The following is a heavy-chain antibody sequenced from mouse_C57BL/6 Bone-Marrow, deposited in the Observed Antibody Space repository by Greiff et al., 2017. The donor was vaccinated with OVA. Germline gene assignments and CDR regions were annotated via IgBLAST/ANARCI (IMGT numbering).Heavy chain of an antibody. Sequence: EVNVVESGGGLVQPGGSLKLSCAASGFTFSDYYMYWVRQTPEKRLEWVAYISNGGGSTYYPDTVKGRFTISRDNAKNTLYLQMSRLKSEDTAMYYCARKNYPWYYFDYWGQGTTLTVSS. CDR3: ARKNYPWYYFDY. V-gene: IGHV5-12*01. CDR2: ISNGGGST. D-gene: IGHD1-1*02. J-gene: IGHJ2*01. CDR1: GFTFSDYY.